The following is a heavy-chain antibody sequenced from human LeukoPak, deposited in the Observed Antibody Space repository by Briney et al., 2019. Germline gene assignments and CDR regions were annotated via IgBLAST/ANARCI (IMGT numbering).Heavy chain of an antibody. CDR2: ISYDGSKK. V-gene: IGHV3-30*04. D-gene: IGHD3-22*01. CDR3: AKDLYYDSSGYYYAVFDY. J-gene: IGHJ4*02. Sequence: GGSLRLSCAASGFTFSSYAMHWVRQAPGKGLEWVAVISYDGSKKYYADSVKGRFTISRDNSKNTLYLQMNSLRAEDTAVYYCAKDLYYDSSGYYYAVFDYWGQGTLVTVSS. CDR1: GFTFSSYA.